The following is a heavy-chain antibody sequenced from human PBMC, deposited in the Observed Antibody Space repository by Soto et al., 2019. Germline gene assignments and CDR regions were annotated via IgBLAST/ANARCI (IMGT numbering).Heavy chain of an antibody. CDR1: GDTFSSYA. D-gene: IGHD6-13*01. V-gene: IGHV1-69*13. CDR3: ARGLRDSSRRGYYYYGMDV. Sequence: SVKVSCKASGDTFSSYAISWLRQAPGQGLEWMGGIIPIFGTANYAQKFQGRVTITADESTGTAYMELSSLRSEDTAVYYCARGLRDSSRRGYYYYGMDVWCQGTTVTVCS. CDR2: IIPIFGTA. J-gene: IGHJ6*02.